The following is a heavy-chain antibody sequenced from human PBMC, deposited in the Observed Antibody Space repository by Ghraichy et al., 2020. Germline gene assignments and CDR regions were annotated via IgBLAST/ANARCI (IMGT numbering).Heavy chain of an antibody. CDR3: LKWHSTGIV. D-gene: IGHD1-26*01. V-gene: IGHV3-64D*09. CDR1: GFTFGSYA. J-gene: IGHJ4*02. Sequence: GGSLRLSCSASGFTFGSYALHWVRQAPGKGLEYISAISGNGGGTYYADSVRGRVTISRDNSENTLYLQMSSLRPEDTAVYYCLKWHSTGIVWGQGTLVTVSS. CDR2: ISGNGGGT.